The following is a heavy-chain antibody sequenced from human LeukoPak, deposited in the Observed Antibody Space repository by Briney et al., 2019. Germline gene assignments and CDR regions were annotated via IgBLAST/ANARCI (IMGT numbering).Heavy chain of an antibody. CDR1: GFTFSNAW. Sequence: PGGSLRLSCAASGFTFSNAWMSWVRQAPGKGLEWVGRIKSKTDGGTTDYAAPVKGRFTISGDDSKNTLYLQMNSLKTEDTAVYYCTAAVTTRLDFDYWGQGTLVTVSS. J-gene: IGHJ4*02. D-gene: IGHD4-17*01. CDR2: IKSKTDGGTT. V-gene: IGHV3-15*01. CDR3: TAAVTTRLDFDY.